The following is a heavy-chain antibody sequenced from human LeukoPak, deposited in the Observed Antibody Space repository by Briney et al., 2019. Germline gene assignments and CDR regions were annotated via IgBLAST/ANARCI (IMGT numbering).Heavy chain of an antibody. Sequence: GGSLRLSCAASGFTFSSYAMSWVRQAPGKGLEWVSVISASGGRTSYADSVKGRFTVSRDNSKNTLYLQMNSLRAEDTAAYYCAKGNSISITYGDYVSYNFDLWGRGTLVTVSS. V-gene: IGHV3-23*01. CDR2: ISASGGRT. D-gene: IGHD4-17*01. J-gene: IGHJ2*01. CDR1: GFTFSSYA. CDR3: AKGNSISITYGDYVSYNFDL.